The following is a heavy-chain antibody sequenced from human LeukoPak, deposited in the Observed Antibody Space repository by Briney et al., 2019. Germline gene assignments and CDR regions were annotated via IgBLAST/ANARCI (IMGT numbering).Heavy chain of an antibody. J-gene: IGHJ4*02. CDR1: GFTFSSYA. Sequence: GGSLRLSCAASGFTFSSYAMSWVRQAPGKGLEWVSAISGSGGSTYYADSVKGRFTISRDNSKNTLYLQMNSLRAEDTAVYYCAKEQYCSGGSCYSVGWWDYWGQGTLVTVSS. CDR3: AKEQYCSGGSCYSVGWWDY. D-gene: IGHD2-15*01. CDR2: ISGSGGST. V-gene: IGHV3-23*01.